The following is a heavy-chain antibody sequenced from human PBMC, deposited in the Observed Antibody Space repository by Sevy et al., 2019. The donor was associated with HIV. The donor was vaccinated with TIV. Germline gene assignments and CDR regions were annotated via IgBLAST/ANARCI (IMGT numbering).Heavy chain of an antibody. V-gene: IGHV3-74*01. J-gene: IGHJ5*02. CDR1: GFTFSSYW. CDR3: ARDRSGSYHVSDNWFDP. Sequence: GGSLRLSCAASGFTFSSYWMHWVRQVPGKGLVWDSRIKSDGSSTSYADSVKGRFTISRDNAKNTLYLQMNSLRAEDTAVYYCARDRSGSYHVSDNWFDPWGQGTLVTVSS. D-gene: IGHD1-26*01. CDR2: IKSDGSST.